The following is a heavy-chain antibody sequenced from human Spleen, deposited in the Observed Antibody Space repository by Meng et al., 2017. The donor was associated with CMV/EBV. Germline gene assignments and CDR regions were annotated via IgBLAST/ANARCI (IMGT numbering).Heavy chain of an antibody. CDR1: GGSISSSGTYY. CDR3: ARHLFSELLEGGAFDI. D-gene: IGHD1-26*01. Sequence: GSLRLSCTVSGGSISSSGTYYWGWIRRPPGKGLEWIGNIYYSGSTYYNPSLKSRVTISVDTSRNQFSLKLSSVTAADTAVYYCARHLFSELLEGGAFDIWGQGTMVTVSS. J-gene: IGHJ3*02. CDR2: IYYSGST. V-gene: IGHV4-39*01.